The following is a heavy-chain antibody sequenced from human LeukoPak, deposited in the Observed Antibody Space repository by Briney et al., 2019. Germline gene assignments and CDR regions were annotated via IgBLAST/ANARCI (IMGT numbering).Heavy chain of an antibody. V-gene: IGHV4-34*01. CDR2: INHSGST. Sequence: SETLSLTCAVYGGSFSGYYWSWIRQPPGKGLEWIGEINHSGSTNYNPSLKSRVTISVDTSKNQFSLRLSSVTAADTAVYYCARDRVGQQLVGRKYYYYYMDVWGKGTTVTISS. CDR1: GGSFSGYY. D-gene: IGHD6-13*01. J-gene: IGHJ6*03. CDR3: ARDRVGQQLVGRKYYYYYMDV.